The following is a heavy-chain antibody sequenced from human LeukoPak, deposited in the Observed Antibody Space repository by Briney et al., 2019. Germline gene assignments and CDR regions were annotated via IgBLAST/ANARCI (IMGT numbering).Heavy chain of an antibody. CDR1: GFTFSSYA. CDR3: AKGPLGYSSSTSCLYYYYYGMDV. J-gene: IGHJ6*02. CDR2: ISYDGSNK. D-gene: IGHD2-2*01. Sequence: GGSLRLSCAASGFTFSSYARHWVRQAPGKGLEWVAVISYDGSNKYYADSVKGRFTISRDNSKNTLYLQMNSLRAEDTAVYYCAKGPLGYSSSTSCLYYYYYGMDVWGQGTTVPVSS. V-gene: IGHV3-30-3*01.